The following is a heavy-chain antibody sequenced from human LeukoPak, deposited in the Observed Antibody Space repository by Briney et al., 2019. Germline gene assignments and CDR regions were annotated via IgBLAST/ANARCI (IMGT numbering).Heavy chain of an antibody. J-gene: IGHJ4*02. Sequence: GGSLRLTCAASGLTFSSYWMSWVRQAPGKGLEWVANIKQDGSEKYYVDSVKGRFTISRDNAKNSLYLQMNSLRAEDTAVYYCARGEQWLVYWGQGTLVTASS. CDR1: GLTFSSYW. V-gene: IGHV3-7*01. CDR2: IKQDGSEK. CDR3: ARGEQWLVY. D-gene: IGHD6-19*01.